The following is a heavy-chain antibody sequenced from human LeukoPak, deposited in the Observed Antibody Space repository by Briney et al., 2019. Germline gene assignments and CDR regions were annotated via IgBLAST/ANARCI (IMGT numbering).Heavy chain of an antibody. D-gene: IGHD2-15*01. CDR1: GFTVSSNY. V-gene: IGHV3-53*01. CDR3: ARGRVGPNWFDP. Sequence: GGSLRLSCAASGFTVSSNYMSWVRQAPGKGLEWVSVIYSGGSTYYTDSVKGRFTITRDNSKNTLYLQMNSLRAEDTAVYYCARGRVGPNWFDPWGQGTLVTVSS. CDR2: IYSGGST. J-gene: IGHJ5*02.